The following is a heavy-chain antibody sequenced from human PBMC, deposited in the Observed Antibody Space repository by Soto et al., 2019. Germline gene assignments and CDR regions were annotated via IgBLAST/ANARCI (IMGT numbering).Heavy chain of an antibody. D-gene: IGHD3-3*01. J-gene: IGHJ5*02. CDR2: MHYTGFS. V-gene: IGHV4-59*02. Sequence: SETLSLTCSFSGDSVTSHYLTWIRQSPEKGLEWIGYMHYTGFSHYNPSLKSRLTISVDRSKNQFTLQLTSVTVADTAVYYCAGAQSFECHNWLAPGGQVTLVTVPS. CDR1: GDSVTSHY. CDR3: AGAQSFECHNWLAP.